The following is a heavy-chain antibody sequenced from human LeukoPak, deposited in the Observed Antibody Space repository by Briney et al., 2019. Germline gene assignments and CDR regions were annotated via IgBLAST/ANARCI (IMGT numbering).Heavy chain of an antibody. Sequence: GESLKISCKGSGYSFTSYWIGWVRQMPGKGLEWMGIIYPGDSDTRYSPSFQGQVTISADKSISTAYLQWSSLKASDTATYYCARPHQSYDILTGYYSPYYFDYWGQGTLVTVSS. D-gene: IGHD3-9*01. CDR3: ARPHQSYDILTGYYSPYYFDY. CDR1: GYSFTSYW. CDR2: IYPGDSDT. J-gene: IGHJ4*02. V-gene: IGHV5-51*01.